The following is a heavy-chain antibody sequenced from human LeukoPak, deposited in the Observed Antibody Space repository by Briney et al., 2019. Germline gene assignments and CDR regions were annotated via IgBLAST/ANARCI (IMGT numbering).Heavy chain of an antibody. D-gene: IGHD3-22*01. V-gene: IGHV4-38-2*01. CDR2: IYHSGST. Sequence: KPSETLSLTCAVSGYSISSGYYWGWIRQPPGKGLEWIGSIYHSGSTYYNPSLKSRVTISVDKSKNQFALKLSSVTAADTAVYYCAKEGSGYYPFIDYWGQGTLVTVSS. CDR3: AKEGSGYYPFIDY. J-gene: IGHJ4*02. CDR1: GYSISSGYY.